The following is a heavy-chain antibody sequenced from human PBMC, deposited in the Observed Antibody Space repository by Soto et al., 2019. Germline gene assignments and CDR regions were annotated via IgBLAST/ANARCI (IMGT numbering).Heavy chain of an antibody. CDR3: AKDLFRQQLANFDY. CDR2: ISYDGSNK. D-gene: IGHD6-13*01. CDR1: GFTFSSYG. J-gene: IGHJ4*02. Sequence: QVQLVESVGGVVQPGRSLRLSCAASGFTFSSYGMHWVRQAPGKGLEWVAVISYDGSNKYYADSVKGRFTISRDNSKNTLYLQMNSLRAEDTAVYYCAKDLFRQQLANFDYWGQGTLVTVSS. V-gene: IGHV3-30*18.